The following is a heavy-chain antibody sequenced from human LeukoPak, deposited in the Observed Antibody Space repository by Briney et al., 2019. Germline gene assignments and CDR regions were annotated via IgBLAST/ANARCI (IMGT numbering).Heavy chain of an antibody. CDR1: GFTVSTNY. Sequence: GGSLRLSCAASGFTVSTNYTSWVRQAPGKGLEWVSVIYSGGSTYYADSVKGRFTISRDNSKNTLYLQMNSLRAEDTAVYYCARERINSYGSPFGYWGQGTLVTVSS. J-gene: IGHJ4*02. D-gene: IGHD5-18*01. V-gene: IGHV3-53*01. CDR3: ARERINSYGSPFGY. CDR2: IYSGGST.